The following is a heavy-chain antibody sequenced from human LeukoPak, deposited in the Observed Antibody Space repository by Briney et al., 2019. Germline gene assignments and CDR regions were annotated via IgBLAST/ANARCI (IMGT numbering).Heavy chain of an antibody. V-gene: IGHV3-48*03. Sequence: GGSLILSCAASGFTFSSYEMNWVRQAPGKGLEWVSYISSSGSTIYYADSVKGRFTISRDNAKNSLYLQMNSLRAEDTAVYYCARLTYYDFWSGYYRGSGDYWGQGTLVTVSS. CDR1: GFTFSSYE. CDR2: ISSSGSTI. CDR3: ARLTYYDFWSGYYRGSGDY. J-gene: IGHJ4*02. D-gene: IGHD3-3*01.